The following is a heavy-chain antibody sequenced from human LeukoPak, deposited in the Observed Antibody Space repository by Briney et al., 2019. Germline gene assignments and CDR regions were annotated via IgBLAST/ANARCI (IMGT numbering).Heavy chain of an antibody. CDR2: ISSSSSYI. V-gene: IGHV3-21*01. CDR3: AREAPEYYDSSDDAFDI. J-gene: IGHJ3*02. CDR1: GFTFSSYS. Sequence: GGSLRLSCAASGFTFSSYSMNWVRQAPGKGLEWVSSISSSSSYIYYADSVKGRFTISRDNAKNSLYLQMNSLRAEDTAVYYCAREAPEYYDSSDDAFDIWGQGTMVTVSS. D-gene: IGHD3-22*01.